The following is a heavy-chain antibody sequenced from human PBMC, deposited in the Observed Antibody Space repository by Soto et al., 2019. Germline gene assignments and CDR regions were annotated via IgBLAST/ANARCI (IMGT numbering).Heavy chain of an antibody. D-gene: IGHD4-4*01. CDR2: IYHSGST. J-gene: IGHJ6*02. V-gene: IGHV4-30-2*01. Sequence: SETLSLTCGVSGGSISSGGYSWSWIRQPPGKGLEWIGYIYHSGSTYYNPSLKSRVTISVDRSKNQFSLKLSSVTAADTAVYYCARAGRAVSMDVWGQGTTVTVSS. CDR1: GGSISSGGYS. CDR3: ARAGRAVSMDV.